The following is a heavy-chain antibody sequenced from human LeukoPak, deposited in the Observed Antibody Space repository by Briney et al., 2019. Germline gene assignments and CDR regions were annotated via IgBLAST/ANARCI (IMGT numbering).Heavy chain of an antibody. D-gene: IGHD3-10*01. CDR2: ISSTSDYI. CDR3: ATDKLYGSGSYLDY. V-gene: IGHV3-21*01. J-gene: IGHJ4*02. CDR1: GFTFSSYS. Sequence: PGGSLRLSCAASGFTFSSYSMNWVRQAPGKGLEWVSSISSTSDYIYYADSMKGRFTISRDNAKNSLYLQMNSLRAEDTAVYYCATDKLYGSGSYLDYWGQGTLVTVSS.